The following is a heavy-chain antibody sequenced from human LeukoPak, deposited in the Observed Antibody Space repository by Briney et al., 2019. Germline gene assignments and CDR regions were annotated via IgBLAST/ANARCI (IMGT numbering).Heavy chain of an antibody. D-gene: IGHD3-9*01. CDR3: AREYYDILTGYYKGRDYFDY. V-gene: IGHV1-2*02. CDR2: INPNSGGT. CDR1: GYTFTSYA. J-gene: IGHJ4*02. Sequence: ASVKVSCKASGYTFTSYAMNWVRQAPGQGLEWMGWINPNSGGTNYAQKFQGRVTMTRDTSISTAYMELSRLRSDDTAVYYCAREYYDILTGYYKGRDYFDYWGQGTLVTVSS.